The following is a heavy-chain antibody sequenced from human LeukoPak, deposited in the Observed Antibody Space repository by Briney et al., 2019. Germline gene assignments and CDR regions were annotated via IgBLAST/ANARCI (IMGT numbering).Heavy chain of an antibody. J-gene: IGHJ4*02. V-gene: IGHV5-51*01. CDR3: ARQRDIAVAGSPGDFDY. Sequence: GESLKISCKGSGYSFTSYWIGWVRQMPGKGLEWMGIIYPGDSDTRYSPSFQGQVTISADKSIGTAYLQWSSLKASDTAMYCCARQRDIAVAGSPGDFDYWGQGTLVTVSS. CDR2: IYPGDSDT. D-gene: IGHD6-19*01. CDR1: GYSFTSYW.